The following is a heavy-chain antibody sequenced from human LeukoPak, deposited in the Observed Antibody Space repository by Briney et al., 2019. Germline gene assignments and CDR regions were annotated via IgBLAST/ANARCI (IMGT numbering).Heavy chain of an antibody. V-gene: IGHV4-34*01. CDR1: SGSFSGHQ. D-gene: IGHD4-17*01. Sequence: SETLSLTCAVYSGSFSGHQWSWLRQPPGKGLEGIGEIDHTGSTNYNPSLNSRVTISVDTSKNQFSLKLSSVTAADTAVYYCARSVNDYGDSGRYMDVWGKGTTVTVFS. J-gene: IGHJ6*03. CDR3: ARSVNDYGDSGRYMDV. CDR2: IDHTGST.